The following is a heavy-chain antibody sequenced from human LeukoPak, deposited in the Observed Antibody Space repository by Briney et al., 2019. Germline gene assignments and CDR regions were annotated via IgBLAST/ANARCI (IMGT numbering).Heavy chain of an antibody. CDR3: ARDTYEGFDY. Sequence: PGGSLRLSCAASGFTFSSYSMNWVRHAPGKGLGWVSSISSSSSYIYYAGSMKGRFTISKDNAKNSMYLQMNSLRAEDTAVYYCARDTYEGFDYWGEGTLVTVSA. CDR2: ISSSSSYI. J-gene: IGHJ4*02. CDR1: GFTFSSYS. V-gene: IGHV3-21*01. D-gene: IGHD3-16*01.